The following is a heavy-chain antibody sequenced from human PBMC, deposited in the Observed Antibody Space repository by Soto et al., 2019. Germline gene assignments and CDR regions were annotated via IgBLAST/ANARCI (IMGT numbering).Heavy chain of an antibody. V-gene: IGHV4-59*01. D-gene: IGHD3-22*01. CDR1: GGSISSYY. J-gene: IGHJ3*02. Sequence: QVQLQESGPGLVKPSETLSLTCTVSGGSISSYYWSWIRQPPGKGLEWIGYIYYSGSTNYNPSLKSRVTISVDTSKNQFSLKLSSVTAADTAVYYCARGLISGYYLYDACDIWGQGTMVTVSS. CDR2: IYYSGST. CDR3: ARGLISGYYLYDACDI.